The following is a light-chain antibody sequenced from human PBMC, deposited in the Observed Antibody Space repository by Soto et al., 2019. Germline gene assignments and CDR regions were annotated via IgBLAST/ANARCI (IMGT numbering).Light chain of an antibody. Sequence: EIVLTQSPATLSLSPGERATLSCRATETLRTILAWYQQKAGQAPRLLIYDASNRATGIPDRFSGSGSGTDFTLTISNLEPEDSAVYYCQQRSIWPLTFGGGTKVDIK. J-gene: IGKJ4*01. CDR1: ETLRTI. CDR2: DAS. CDR3: QQRSIWPLT. V-gene: IGKV3-11*01.